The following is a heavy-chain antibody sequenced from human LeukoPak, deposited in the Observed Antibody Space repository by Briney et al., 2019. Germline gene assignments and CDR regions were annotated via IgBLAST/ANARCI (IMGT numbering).Heavy chain of an antibody. V-gene: IGHV3-48*03. CDR2: ISSSGSTI. CDR1: GFTFSSYE. Sequence: GGSLRLSCAASGFTFSSYEMNWVRQAPGKGLEWVSYISSSGSTIYYADSVKGRFTISRDNAKNSLYLQMNSLSAEDTAVYYCAEPGITMIGGVWGKGTTVTISS. D-gene: IGHD3-10*02. CDR3: AEPGITMIGGV. J-gene: IGHJ6*04.